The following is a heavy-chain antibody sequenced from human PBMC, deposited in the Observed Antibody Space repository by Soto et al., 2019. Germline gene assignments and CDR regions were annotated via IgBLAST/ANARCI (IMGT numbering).Heavy chain of an antibody. Sequence: SGPTLVNPTQTLTLTCTFSGFSLSTSGVGVGWIRQPPGKALEWLALIYWDDDKRYSPSLKSRLTITKDTSKNQVVLTMTNMDPVDTATYYCAHRNYDFWSGYYTGGPAEYYFDYWGQGTLVTVSS. CDR1: GFSLSTSGVG. D-gene: IGHD3-3*01. CDR2: IYWDDDK. V-gene: IGHV2-5*02. J-gene: IGHJ4*02. CDR3: AHRNYDFWSGYYTGGPAEYYFDY.